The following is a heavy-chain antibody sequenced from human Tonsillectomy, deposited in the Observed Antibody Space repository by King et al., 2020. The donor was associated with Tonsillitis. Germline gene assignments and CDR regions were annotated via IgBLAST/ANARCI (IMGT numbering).Heavy chain of an antibody. V-gene: IGHV1-18*01. J-gene: IGHJ5*02. CDR3: ARDPLMVRGVIIPNWFDP. Sequence: QLVQSGAEVKKPGASVKVSCKASGYTFTSYGISWVRQAPGQGLEWMGWISAYNGNTIYAQKLQGRVTMTTDTSTSTAYMELRSLRSDDTAVYYCARDPLMVRGVIIPNWFDPWGQGTLVTVSS. D-gene: IGHD3-10*01. CDR1: GYTFTSYG. CDR2: ISAYNGNT.